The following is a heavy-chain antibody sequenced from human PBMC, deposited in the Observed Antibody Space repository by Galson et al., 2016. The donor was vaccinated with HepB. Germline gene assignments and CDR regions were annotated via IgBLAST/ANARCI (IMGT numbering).Heavy chain of an antibody. CDR3: ARGGPHNNYFDY. CDR2: IHSGGGA. Sequence: SLRLSCAASGFTVSSNYMNWVRQPPGKGLEWVSFIHSGGGAYYTHPVKGRFTISTDNSKNTLYLQMNSLRAEDTAIYYCARGGPHNNYFDYWCQGTLVTVSS. CDR1: GFTVSSNY. D-gene: IGHD1-1*01. J-gene: IGHJ4*02. V-gene: IGHV3-53*01.